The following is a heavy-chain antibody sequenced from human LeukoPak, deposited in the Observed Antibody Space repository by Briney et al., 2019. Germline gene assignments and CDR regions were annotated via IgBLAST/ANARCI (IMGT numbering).Heavy chain of an antibody. D-gene: IGHD6-6*01. CDR2: INPNNPAT. Sequence: ASVKVSCKASGYTFNHNYLHWVRQAPGQGLEWMGWINPNNPATHSSHKFQGRVTMTSDSSISTVYLEVNRLKPDDTAVYFCARVRDYSNSPFNWFDAWGRGTLVIVSS. CDR3: ARVRDYSNSPFNWFDA. CDR1: GYTFNHNY. V-gene: IGHV1-2*07. J-gene: IGHJ5*02.